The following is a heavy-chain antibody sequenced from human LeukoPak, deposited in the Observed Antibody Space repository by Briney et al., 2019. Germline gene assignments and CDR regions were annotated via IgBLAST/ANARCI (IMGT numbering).Heavy chain of an antibody. D-gene: IGHD4-17*01. V-gene: IGHV3-23*01. Sequence: GGSLRLSCAASGFTFSSYAMSWVRQAPGKGLERVSGISGGGGSTYYADSVKGRFTISRDNSKNTLYLQMNSLRAEDTAVYYCAKGGDYARQYYFDYWGQGTLVTVSS. J-gene: IGHJ4*02. CDR1: GFTFSSYA. CDR2: ISGGGGST. CDR3: AKGGDYARQYYFDY.